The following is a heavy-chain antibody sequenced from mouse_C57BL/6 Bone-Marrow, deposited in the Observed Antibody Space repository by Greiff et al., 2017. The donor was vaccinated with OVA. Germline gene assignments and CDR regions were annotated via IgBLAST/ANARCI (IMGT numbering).Heavy chain of an antibody. Sequence: EVQLQQSGAELVRPGASVKLSCTASGFNIKDDYMHWVKQRPEQGLEWIGWIDPENGDTEYASKFQGKATITADTSSNAAYLQLSSLTSEDAAVYDCTPILPHYCGSSSWGQGTTLTVSS. D-gene: IGHD1-1*01. V-gene: IGHV14-4*01. J-gene: IGHJ2*01. CDR3: TPILPHYCGSSS. CDR1: GFNIKDDY. CDR2: IDPENGDT.